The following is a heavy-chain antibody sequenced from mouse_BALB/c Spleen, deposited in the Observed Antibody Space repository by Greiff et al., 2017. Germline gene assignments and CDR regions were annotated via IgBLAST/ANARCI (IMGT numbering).Heavy chain of an antibody. J-gene: IGHJ1*01. CDR1: GFSLTSYG. Sequence: VMLVESGPGLVAPSQSLSITCTVSGFSLTSYGVHWVRQPPGKGLEWLGVIWAGGSTNYNSALMSRLSISKDNSKSQVFLKMNSLQTDDTAMYYCAREAGYYGPWYFDVWGAGTTVTVSS. V-gene: IGHV2-9*02. CDR3: AREAGYYGPWYFDV. D-gene: IGHD1-1*01. CDR2: IWAGGST.